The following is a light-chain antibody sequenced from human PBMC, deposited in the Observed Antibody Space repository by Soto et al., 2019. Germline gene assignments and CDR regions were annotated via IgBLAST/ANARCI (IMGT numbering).Light chain of an antibody. CDR3: QHYNSYSEA. V-gene: IGKV1-5*03. Sequence: DIQMTQSPSALSGSVGDRVTSTCRASQTISSWLAWYQQKPGKAPKLLIYKASTLKSGVPSRFSGSGSGTEFTLTISSLQPDDFATYYYQHYNSYSEAFGQGTKVDI. CDR1: QTISSW. J-gene: IGKJ1*01. CDR2: KAS.